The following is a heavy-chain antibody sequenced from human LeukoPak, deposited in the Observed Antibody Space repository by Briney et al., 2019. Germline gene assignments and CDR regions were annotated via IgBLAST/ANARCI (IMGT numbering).Heavy chain of an antibody. D-gene: IGHD6-19*01. J-gene: IGHJ4*02. Sequence: SETLSLTCTVSGGSIRSSYYWSWIRQPPGKGLEWIGYIYYSGSTNYNPSLKSRVTISVDTSKNQFSLKLSSVTAADTAVYYCATLNSSGWYSRNKYYFDYWGQGTLVTVSS. V-gene: IGHV4-59*01. CDR2: IYYSGST. CDR1: GGSIRSSYY. CDR3: ATLNSSGWYSRNKYYFDY.